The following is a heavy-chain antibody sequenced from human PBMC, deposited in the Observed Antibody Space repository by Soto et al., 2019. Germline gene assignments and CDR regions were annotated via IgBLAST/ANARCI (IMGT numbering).Heavy chain of an antibody. J-gene: IGHJ4*02. D-gene: IGHD3-22*01. V-gene: IGHV4-34*01. Sequence: SETLSLTCAAYGGSFSGHYCSWVRQTPGKGLEWIGEINYSETTNYNPSLESPVTVSVDSFKNQCTLKVTSVTAADTAVYYCARGSYYYDSSGYYHYWGQGTLVTVSS. CDR2: INYSETT. CDR1: GGSFSGHY. CDR3: ARGSYYYDSSGYYHY.